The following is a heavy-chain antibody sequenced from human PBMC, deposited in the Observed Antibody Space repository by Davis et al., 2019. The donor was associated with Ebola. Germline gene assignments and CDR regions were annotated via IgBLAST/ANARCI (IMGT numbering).Heavy chain of an antibody. J-gene: IGHJ4*02. CDR1: GGSISSSSYY. Sequence: GSLRLSCTVSGGSISSSSYYWGWIRQPPGKGLEWIGSIYYSGSTYYNPSLKSRVTISVDTSKNQFSLKLSSVTAADTAVYYCARIVPTYGELLWFGELTDWGQGTLVTVSS. V-gene: IGHV4-39*01. CDR3: ARIVPTYGELLWFGELTD. CDR2: IYYSGST. D-gene: IGHD3-10*01.